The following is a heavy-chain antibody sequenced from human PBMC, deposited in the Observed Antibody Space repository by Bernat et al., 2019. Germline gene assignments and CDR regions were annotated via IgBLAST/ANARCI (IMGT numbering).Heavy chain of an antibody. Sequence: QVQLVESGGGVVQPGRSLRLSCAASGFTFSSYGMHWVRQAPGKGLEWVAVIWYDGSNKYYADSVKGRFTISRENSKNALYLQMNSLRAEDTAVYDWARGGGIGSGWYFDYWGQGTLVTVSS. V-gene: IGHV3-33*01. J-gene: IGHJ4*02. CDR2: IWYDGSNK. CDR1: GFTFSSYG. CDR3: ARGGGIGSGWYFDY. D-gene: IGHD6-19*01.